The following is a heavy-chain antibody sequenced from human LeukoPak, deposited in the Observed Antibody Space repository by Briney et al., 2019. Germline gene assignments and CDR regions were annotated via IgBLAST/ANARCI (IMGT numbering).Heavy chain of an antibody. CDR1: GFTFSNYW. CDR2: INSDGSTT. V-gene: IGHV3-74*01. D-gene: IGHD5-18*01. CDR3: ARGGITSMDGC. J-gene: IGHJ4*02. Sequence: PGGSLRLSCAASGFTFSNYWMHWVRQAPGKGLVWVSRINSDGSTTSYADSVKGRFTISRDNAKKTLYLQTDSLRAEDTAVYYCARGGITSMDGCWGQGTLVTVSS.